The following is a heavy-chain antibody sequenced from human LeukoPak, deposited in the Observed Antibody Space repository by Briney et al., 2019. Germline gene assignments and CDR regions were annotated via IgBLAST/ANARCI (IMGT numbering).Heavy chain of an antibody. D-gene: IGHD3-22*01. V-gene: IGHV3-23*01. CDR3: AKDPADSSGYYSDWFDP. CDR1: GFTFSSYA. CDR2: ISGSGGST. J-gene: IGHJ5*02. Sequence: PGGSLRLSCAASGFTFSSYAMSWVRQAPGKGLEWVSAISGSGGSTYYADSVKGRFIISRDNSKNTLYLQMNSLRAEDTAVYYCAKDPADSSGYYSDWFDPWGQGTLVTVSS.